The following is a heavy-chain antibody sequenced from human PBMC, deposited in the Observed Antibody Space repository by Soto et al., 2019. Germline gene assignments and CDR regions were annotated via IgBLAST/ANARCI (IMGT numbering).Heavy chain of an antibody. CDR2: VSGSGDNT. CDR3: ATRAYYDSRGYYYYYFDF. J-gene: IGHJ4*02. D-gene: IGHD3-22*01. CDR1: GFTFSNYA. Sequence: GGSLRLSCAASGFTFSNYAMSWVCQAPGKGLEWVSGVSGSGDNTYYGDSVKGRFTISRDNSKNTLHLQMNSLRAEDTAVYYCATRAYYDSRGYYYYYFDFWGQGTLVTVSS. V-gene: IGHV3-23*01.